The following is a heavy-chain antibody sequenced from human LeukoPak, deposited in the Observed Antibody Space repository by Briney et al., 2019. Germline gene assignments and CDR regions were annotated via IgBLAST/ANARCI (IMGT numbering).Heavy chain of an antibody. Sequence: GGSLRLSCAASGFTFSSYAMHWVRQAPGKGLEWVAVISYDGSNKYYADSVKGRFTISRDNSKNTLYLQMNSPRAEDTAAYYCARALDYYDSSGYYDYWGQGTLVTVSS. CDR2: ISYDGSNK. J-gene: IGHJ4*02. D-gene: IGHD3-22*01. CDR1: GFTFSSYA. CDR3: ARALDYYDSSGYYDY. V-gene: IGHV3-30*04.